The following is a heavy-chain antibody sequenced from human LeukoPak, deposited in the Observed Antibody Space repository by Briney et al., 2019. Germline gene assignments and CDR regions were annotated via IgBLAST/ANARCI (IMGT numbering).Heavy chain of an antibody. V-gene: IGHV3-33*06. J-gene: IGHJ4*02. CDR2: IWSDGSNK. D-gene: IGHD6-13*01. Sequence: PGRSLRLSCAASGFPFSNYGMHWVRQAPGKGLEWVAVIWSDGSNKYYADSVKGRFTISRDTSKNTLFLQMNSLRAEDTAVYYCAKHRGSSSSTWYFDYWGQGTLVTVPS. CDR1: GFPFSNYG. CDR3: AKHRGSSSSTWYFDY.